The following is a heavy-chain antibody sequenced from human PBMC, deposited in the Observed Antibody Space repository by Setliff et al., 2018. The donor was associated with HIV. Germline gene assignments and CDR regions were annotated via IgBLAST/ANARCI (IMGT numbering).Heavy chain of an antibody. J-gene: IGHJ3*02. CDR1: GYTFTRYG. Sequence: ASVKVSCKASGYTFTRYGVSWVRQAPGQGLEWMGWISAYNRNVNYSQKVQVRVTMTTDTSTSTAYMELKNLKSDDTAVYYCARVLDPGIAVATHAFDTWGQGTMVTVSS. V-gene: IGHV1-18*01. D-gene: IGHD6-19*01. CDR3: ARVLDPGIAVATHAFDT. CDR2: ISAYNRNV.